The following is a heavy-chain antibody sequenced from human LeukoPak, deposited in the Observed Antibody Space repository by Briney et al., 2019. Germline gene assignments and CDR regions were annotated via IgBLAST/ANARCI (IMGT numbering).Heavy chain of an antibody. CDR1: GGTFSSYA. J-gene: IGHJ4*02. CDR2: IIPIFGTA. Sequence: SVKVSCKASGGTFSSYAISWVRQAPGQGLEWMGGIIPIFGTANYAQKLQGRVTITADESTSTAYMELSSLRSEDTAVYYCARDSEPYSSSWYAAVWGQGTLVTVSS. D-gene: IGHD6-13*01. CDR3: ARDSEPYSSSWYAAV. V-gene: IGHV1-69*13.